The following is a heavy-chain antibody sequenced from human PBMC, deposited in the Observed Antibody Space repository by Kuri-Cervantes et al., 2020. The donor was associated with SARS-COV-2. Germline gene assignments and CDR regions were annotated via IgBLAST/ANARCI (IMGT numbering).Heavy chain of an antibody. CDR1: GGTFSSYA. J-gene: IGHJ3*02. CDR2: IIPIFGTA. Sequence: SVKVSCKASGGTFSSYAISWVRQAPGQGLEWMGGIIPIFGTANYAQKFQGRVTITTDESTSTAYMELSRLRSDDTAVYYCARDLMTTVTTGAFDIWGQGTMVTVSS. V-gene: IGHV1-69*05. CDR3: ARDLMTTVTTGAFDI. D-gene: IGHD4-17*01.